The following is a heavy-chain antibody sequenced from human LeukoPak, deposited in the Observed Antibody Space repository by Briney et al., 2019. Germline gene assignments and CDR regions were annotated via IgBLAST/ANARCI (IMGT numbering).Heavy chain of an antibody. J-gene: IGHJ4*02. CDR1: GFTFSSYA. CDR3: ARDRSGIITGTLFDY. CDR2: ISYDGSNK. Sequence: GGSLRLSCAASGFTFSSYAMHWVRQAPGKGLEWVAVISYDGSNKYYADSVKGRFTISRDNSKNTLYLQMNSLRAEDTAVYYCARDRSGIITGTLFDYWGQGTLVTVSS. V-gene: IGHV3-30-3*01. D-gene: IGHD1-20*01.